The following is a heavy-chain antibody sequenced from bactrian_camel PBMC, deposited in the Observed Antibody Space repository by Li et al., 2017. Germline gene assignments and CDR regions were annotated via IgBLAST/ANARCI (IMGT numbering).Heavy chain of an antibody. CDR2: INTDHVNT. V-gene: IGHV3S1*01. CDR1: QYTGGRNC. Sequence: HVQLVESGGGSVEAGGSLRLSCVASQYTGGRNCMGWFRQSPGKGREGVALINTDHVNTLYADSVDGRFTIAVDNARNTVYLQMNNLKTEDTAIYYCAEDPGRSCGFGQDKWRTGRYMYWGQGTQVTVS. D-gene: IGHD7*01. J-gene: IGHJ4*01. CDR3: AEDPGRSCGFGQDKWRTGRYMY.